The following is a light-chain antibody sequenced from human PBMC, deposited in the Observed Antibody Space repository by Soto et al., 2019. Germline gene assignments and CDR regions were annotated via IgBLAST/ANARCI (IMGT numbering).Light chain of an antibody. V-gene: IGLV3-21*02. CDR2: DDS. Sequence: SYELTQTPSVSVAPGQTARITCGGDNIGANSVHWYQQKPGQAPILVVYDDSDRPSGIPERFSGSNSGNTAALTITRVEGWDEADYYCQVWHSSRGVFGGGTELTVL. CDR1: NIGANS. CDR3: QVWHSSRGV. J-gene: IGLJ2*01.